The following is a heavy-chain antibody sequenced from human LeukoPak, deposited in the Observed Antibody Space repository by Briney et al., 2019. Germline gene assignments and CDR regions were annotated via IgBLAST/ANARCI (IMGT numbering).Heavy chain of an antibody. CDR1: GGSISSYY. CDR3: ARSFVATVSSGAFDI. D-gene: IGHD5-12*01. CDR2: IYYSGST. Sequence: SETLSLTCTVSGGSISSYYWSWIRQPPGKGLEWIGYIYYSGSTNYNPSLKSRVTISVDKSKNQFSLKLSSVTAADTAVYYCARSFVATVSSGAFDIWGQGTMVTVSS. J-gene: IGHJ3*02. V-gene: IGHV4-59*12.